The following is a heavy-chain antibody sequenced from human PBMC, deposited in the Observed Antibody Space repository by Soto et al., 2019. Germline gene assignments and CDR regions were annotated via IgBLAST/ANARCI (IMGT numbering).Heavy chain of an antibody. J-gene: IGHJ4*02. V-gene: IGHV3-33*01. CDR1: GFTFRNYG. D-gene: IGHD3-22*01. Sequence: QVQLVESGGGVVQPGRSLRLSCAASGFTFRNYGMHWVRQAPGTGLEWVAGIWHDARDSYYVGSVQGRFTISRDNSKNTLYLQMHSLRAEDTAVYYCARDADTSSHYSYFDYWGQGTLVTVSS. CDR2: IWHDARDS. CDR3: ARDADTSSHYSYFDY.